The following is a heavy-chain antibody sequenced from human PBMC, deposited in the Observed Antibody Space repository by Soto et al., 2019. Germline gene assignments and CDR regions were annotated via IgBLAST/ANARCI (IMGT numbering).Heavy chain of an antibody. CDR1: GFTFSSYA. J-gene: IGHJ5*02. V-gene: IGHV3-23*01. D-gene: IGHD3-3*01. CDR3: AKVLENDFWSGYYTRWFDP. Sequence: GGSLRLSCAASGFTFSSYAMSWVRQAPGKGLEWVSAISGSGGSTYYADSVKGRFTISRDNSKNTLYLQMNSLRAEDTAVYYCAKVLENDFWSGYYTRWFDPWGQGTLVTVSS. CDR2: ISGSGGST.